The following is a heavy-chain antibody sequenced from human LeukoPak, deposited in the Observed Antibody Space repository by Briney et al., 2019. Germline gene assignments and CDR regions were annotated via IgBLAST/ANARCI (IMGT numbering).Heavy chain of an antibody. Sequence: PGGSLRLSCAASGFTFSSYGMHWVRQAPGKGLEWVAVIWYDGSNKYYADSVKGRFTISRDNSKNTLYLQMNSLRAEDAAVYYCARLRAVAGPFDYWGQGTLVTVSS. V-gene: IGHV3-33*08. J-gene: IGHJ4*02. CDR3: ARLRAVAGPFDY. CDR2: IWYDGSNK. CDR1: GFTFSSYG. D-gene: IGHD6-19*01.